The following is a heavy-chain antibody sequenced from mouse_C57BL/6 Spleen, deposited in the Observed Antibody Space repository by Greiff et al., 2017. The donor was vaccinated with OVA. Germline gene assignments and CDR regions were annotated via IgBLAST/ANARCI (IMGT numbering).Heavy chain of an antibody. V-gene: IGHV1-52*01. CDR3: ARYDYDYAMDY. Sequence: QVQLKQPGAELVRPGSSVKLSCKASGYTFTSYWMHWVKQRPIQGLEWIGNIDPSDSETHYNQKFKDKATLTVDKSSSTAYMQLSSLTSEDSAVYYCARYDYDYAMDYWGQGTSVTVSS. D-gene: IGHD2-4*01. CDR2: IDPSDSET. CDR1: GYTFTSYW. J-gene: IGHJ4*01.